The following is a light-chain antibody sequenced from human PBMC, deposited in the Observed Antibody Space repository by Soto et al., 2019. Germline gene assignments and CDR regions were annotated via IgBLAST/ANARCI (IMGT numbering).Light chain of an antibody. Sequence: DIELTQSPSSLSASVGDRITITCRASQSISTYLNWYQQKPGEAPTLLVYDSSTLQSGVPSRFSGSGFGAEFTLTGSSLQPEDFATYYCQQSYSNPTWTFGQGTKVEIK. J-gene: IGKJ1*01. CDR2: DSS. CDR1: QSISTY. CDR3: QQSYSNPTWT. V-gene: IGKV1-39*01.